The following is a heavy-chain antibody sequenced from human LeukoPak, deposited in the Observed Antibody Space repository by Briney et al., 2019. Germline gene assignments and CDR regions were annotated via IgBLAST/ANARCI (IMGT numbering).Heavy chain of an antibody. J-gene: IGHJ6*04. CDR2: INSDGSYT. Sequence: PGGSLRLSCAASGFTFSSHWMHWVRQAPGKGLAWVSHINSDGSYTSYADCVKGRFTISRDNAKNTLYLQMNSLRAEDTAVYYCARDVGYGMDVWGKGTTVTVSS. V-gene: IGHV3-74*01. CDR3: ARDVGYGMDV. D-gene: IGHD2-15*01. CDR1: GFTFSSHW.